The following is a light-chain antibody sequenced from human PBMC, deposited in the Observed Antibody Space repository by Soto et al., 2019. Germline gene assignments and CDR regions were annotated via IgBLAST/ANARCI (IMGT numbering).Light chain of an antibody. CDR2: DVA. CDR3: NSYTGSSTYV. J-gene: IGLJ1*01. CDR1: SSGVGGYNY. Sequence: QSALTQPASGSGSPGQSSTISCTGTSSGVGGYNYVYWYQHHPGKVPKLLIYDVANRPSGVSDRFSGSKSGNTASLTISGLQAEDEADYYCNSYTGSSTYVFGTGTKVTVL. V-gene: IGLV2-14*03.